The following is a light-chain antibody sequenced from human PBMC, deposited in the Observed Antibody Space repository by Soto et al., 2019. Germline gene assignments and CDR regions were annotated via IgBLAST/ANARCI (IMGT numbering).Light chain of an antibody. Sequence: DIQMTQSPSTLSASVGYRVTITCRASQSISSWFAWYQQKPGKAPKLLIYDASSLESGVPSRFSGSGSGTEFTLTISSLQPDDFATYYCQQYNSYSFGQGTKVDI. CDR2: DAS. CDR3: QQYNSYS. J-gene: IGKJ1*01. CDR1: QSISSW. V-gene: IGKV1-5*01.